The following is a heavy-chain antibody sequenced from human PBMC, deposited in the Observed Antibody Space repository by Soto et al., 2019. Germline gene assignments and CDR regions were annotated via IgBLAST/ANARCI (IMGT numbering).Heavy chain of an antibody. V-gene: IGHV3-33*01. D-gene: IGHD1-20*01. Sequence: QVLLVESGGGVVQPGTSLRLSCVASGITFSHYGMHWVRQAPGKGLEWVAIIWYDGSKRYYADSVKGRFTISRDDSKNTLYLQMDSLRAVDTAVYYWATGTTYKLDYWGQGTLVTVSS. CDR3: ATGTTYKLDY. CDR2: IWYDGSKR. J-gene: IGHJ4*02. CDR1: GITFSHYG.